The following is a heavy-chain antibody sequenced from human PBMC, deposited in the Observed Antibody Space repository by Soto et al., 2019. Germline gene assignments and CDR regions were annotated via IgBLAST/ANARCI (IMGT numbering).Heavy chain of an antibody. Sequence: QVLLVESGGGVVQPGGSLRLSCTASGFTFNTHAMHWVRQAPGKGLEWVAVTSYEGGTKYYADYAQGRFTISRDNSKNTLYLEMNSPRAEDTAVYYFAKQFTGFSYHFDPLGQGTLVTVSS. CDR1: GFTFNTHA. D-gene: IGHD1-1*01. J-gene: IGHJ5*02. CDR3: AKQFTGFSYHFDP. CDR2: TSYEGGTK. V-gene: IGHV3-30-3*02.